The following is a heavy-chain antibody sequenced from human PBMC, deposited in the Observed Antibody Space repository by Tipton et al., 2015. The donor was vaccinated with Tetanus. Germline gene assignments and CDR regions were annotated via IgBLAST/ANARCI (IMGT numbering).Heavy chain of an antibody. D-gene: IGHD3-16*01. J-gene: IGHJ5*02. V-gene: IGHV4-31*03. CDR3: ARDQGGGRVARLNWFGP. CDR1: GASINAGGYL. Sequence: TLSLTCTVSGASINAGGYLWTWVRQHPGKGLEWIGNIYYTVRTSYTPSLNSRVTISVDTSNNQFSLRLSSVTAADTAVYYCARDQGGGRVARLNWFGPWGQGTLVTVSS. CDR2: IYYTVRT.